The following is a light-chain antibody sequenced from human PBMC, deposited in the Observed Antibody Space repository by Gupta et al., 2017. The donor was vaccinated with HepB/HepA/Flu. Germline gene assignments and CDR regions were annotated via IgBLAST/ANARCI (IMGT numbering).Light chain of an antibody. CDR2: DVS. CDR3: CSYAGSHTERV. CDR1: SSDVGGYNY. Sequence: QPALTHPRPVSGSPGQSATNSSTGASSDVGGYNYVSWYHQHPGKAPKLMIYDVSKRPSGVPDRFSGSKSGNTASLTISGLQAEDEADYYCCSYAGSHTERVFGGGTKLTVL. J-gene: IGLJ2*01. V-gene: IGLV2-11*01.